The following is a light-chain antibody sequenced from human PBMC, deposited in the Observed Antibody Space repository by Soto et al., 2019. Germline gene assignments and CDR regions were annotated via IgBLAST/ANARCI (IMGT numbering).Light chain of an antibody. CDR2: DAS. J-gene: IGKJ5*01. CDR1: QSVGSTF. V-gene: IGKV3-20*01. Sequence: EIVLTQSPGTLSLSPGERATLSCRASQSVGSTFLAWYQQKPGQAPRLLIYDASSRATGIPDRFSGGGSGTDFTLTISRLEPEDFAVYYCQQYGTSEIIFGQGTRLEI. CDR3: QQYGTSEII.